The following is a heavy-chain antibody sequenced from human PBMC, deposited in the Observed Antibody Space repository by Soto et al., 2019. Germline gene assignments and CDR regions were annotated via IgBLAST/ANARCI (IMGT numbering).Heavy chain of an antibody. CDR3: AREDESSGHEGTFQH. CDR1: GFSFSSYV. Sequence: QVQLVESGGGVVQPGRSLRLSCTASGFSFSSYVMHWVRQAPGEGLEWVAGISVDGSSTHYADSVKGRFTISRDNSKNTLYLQMDSLTAEETTVYYCAREDESSGHEGTFQHWGQGTLVTVSS. J-gene: IGHJ1*01. CDR2: ISVDGSST. D-gene: IGHD3-22*01. V-gene: IGHV3-30-3*01.